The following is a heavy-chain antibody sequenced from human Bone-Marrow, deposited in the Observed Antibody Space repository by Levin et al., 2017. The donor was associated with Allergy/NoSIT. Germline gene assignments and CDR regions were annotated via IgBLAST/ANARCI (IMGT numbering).Heavy chain of an antibody. Sequence: GASVKVSCAASGFTFRNYVVSWVRQVPGKGLEWVSAISGSADNTYYADSVKGRFTISRDNSKNTLYLQMNSLRAEDTAVYYCAKEPDYGDYSNYWYFDLWGRGTLVTVSS. CDR1: GFTFRNYV. D-gene: IGHD4-17*01. J-gene: IGHJ2*01. CDR3: AKEPDYGDYSNYWYFDL. V-gene: IGHV3-23*01. CDR2: ISGSADNT.